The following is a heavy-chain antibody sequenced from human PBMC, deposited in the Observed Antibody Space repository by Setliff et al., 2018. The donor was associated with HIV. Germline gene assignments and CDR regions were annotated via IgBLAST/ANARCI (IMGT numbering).Heavy chain of an antibody. CDR2: INPNSGGT. CDR3: ARRGYSRPLNYYYYYMDV. V-gene: IGHV1-2*06. D-gene: IGHD5-12*01. CDR1: GYTFTGYY. J-gene: IGHJ6*03. Sequence: ASVKVSCKASGYTFTGYYMHWVRQAPGQGLEWMGRINPNSGGTNYAQKFQGRVTMTRDTSISTAYMELSRLRSDDTAVYYCARRGYSRPLNYYYYYMDVWGKGTKVTVSS.